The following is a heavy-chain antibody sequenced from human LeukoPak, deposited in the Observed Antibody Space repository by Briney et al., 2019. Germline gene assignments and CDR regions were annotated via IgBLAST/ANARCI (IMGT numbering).Heavy chain of an antibody. D-gene: IGHD5-18*01. CDR2: TSHNEGNR. CDR3: ARGPGLAMGKGYFDY. V-gene: IGHV3-30-3*01. J-gene: IGHJ4*02. Sequence: GKSLRLSCAAPGFSFSDYAMHWVRQAPAKGLEWVAATSHNEGNRYYADSVKGRFTISRDNSRNTLYLEVYSLRTDDTAVYFCARGPGLAMGKGYFDYCGQGTLVTVSS. CDR1: GFSFSDYA.